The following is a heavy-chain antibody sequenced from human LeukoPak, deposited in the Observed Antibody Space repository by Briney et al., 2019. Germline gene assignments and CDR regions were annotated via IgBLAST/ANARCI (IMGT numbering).Heavy chain of an antibody. Sequence: GGSLRLSCAASGFTFSNYWMHWVRQGPGKGLVWVSRLNSDGRTTTYADSVKGRFTISRDNAKNTLYLQMNSLRAEDTAVYYCARGSDETVTISGWFDPWGQGTLVTVSS. CDR1: GFTFSNYW. CDR3: ARGSDETVTISGWFDP. CDR2: LNSDGRTT. V-gene: IGHV3-74*01. J-gene: IGHJ5*02. D-gene: IGHD4-17*01.